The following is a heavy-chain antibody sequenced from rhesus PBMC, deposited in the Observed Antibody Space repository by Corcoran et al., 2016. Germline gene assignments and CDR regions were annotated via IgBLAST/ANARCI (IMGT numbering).Heavy chain of an antibody. CDR3: ASVNTVTDGDY. D-gene: IGHD4-23*01. Sequence: QVQLQESGPGVVKPSETLFLTCAVSGGSISDSYRWSWIRQPPGKGLEWIGSIYGSGGSNYLNPSLKSRVTLTVDTSKNQFSLKLSSVTAADTAVYYCASVNTVTDGDYWGQGVLVTVSS. CDR2: IYGSGGSN. CDR1: GGSISDSYR. V-gene: IGHV4S14*01. J-gene: IGHJ4*01.